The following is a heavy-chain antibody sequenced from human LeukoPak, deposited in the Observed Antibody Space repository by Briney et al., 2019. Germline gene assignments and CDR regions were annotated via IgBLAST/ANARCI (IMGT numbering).Heavy chain of an antibody. CDR2: TYYRSKWYN. Sequence: SQTLSLTCAISGDSVSSNSAAWNWIRQSPSRGLEWLGRTYYRSKWYNDYAVSVKSRITINPDTSKNQFSLQLNSVTPEDTAVYYCAREKSLLISSPYYYYYYMDVWGKGTTVTVSS. CDR3: AREKSLLISSPYYYYYYMDV. D-gene: IGHD3-16*01. V-gene: IGHV6-1*01. J-gene: IGHJ6*03. CDR1: GDSVSSNSAA.